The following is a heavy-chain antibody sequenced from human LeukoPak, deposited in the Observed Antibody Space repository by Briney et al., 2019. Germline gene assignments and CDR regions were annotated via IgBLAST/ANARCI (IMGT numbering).Heavy chain of an antibody. CDR1: GGXFSSYA. J-gene: IGHJ1*01. CDR3: ARGGCSSTSCYYQH. D-gene: IGHD2-2*01. V-gene: IGHV1-69*13. CDR2: IIPIFGTA. Sequence: GASVKVSCKASGGXFSSYAISWVRQAPGQGREWMGGIIPIFGTANYAQKFQGRVTITADESASTAYMELSSLRSEDTAVYYCARGGCSSTSCYYQHWGQGTLVTVSS.